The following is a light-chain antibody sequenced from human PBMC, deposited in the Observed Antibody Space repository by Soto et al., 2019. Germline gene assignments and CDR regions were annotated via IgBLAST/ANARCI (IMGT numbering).Light chain of an antibody. CDR2: SAS. V-gene: IGKV3-20*01. Sequence: EVVLTQSPGTLSLSPGERVTLSCRASQSVASSYLAWYQQKPGRAHRLLFYSASSRATGIPDRFSGSASGKDFTLTIRRLEPEDFAVYYCHHFGSLPETFGQGTNVE. CDR1: QSVASSY. J-gene: IGKJ1*01. CDR3: HHFGSLPET.